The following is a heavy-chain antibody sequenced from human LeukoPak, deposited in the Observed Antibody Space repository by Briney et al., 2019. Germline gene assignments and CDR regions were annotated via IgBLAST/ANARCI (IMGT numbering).Heavy chain of an antibody. CDR3: ARHPHYDFLRVAWYFDL. Sequence: SEPLSLTCTVSGGSISSSSYYWGWIRQPPGKGLEWIGSIYYSGSTCYNPSLKSRVTISVDTSKNQFSLKLSSVTAADTAVYYCARHPHYDFLRVAWYFDLWGRGTLVTVSS. V-gene: IGHV4-39*01. J-gene: IGHJ2*01. CDR2: IYYSGST. CDR1: GGSISSSSYY. D-gene: IGHD3-3*01.